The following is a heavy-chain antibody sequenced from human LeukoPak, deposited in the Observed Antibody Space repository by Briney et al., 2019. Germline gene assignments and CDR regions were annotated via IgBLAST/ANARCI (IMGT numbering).Heavy chain of an antibody. CDR3: AKDGGIYYSYMDV. Sequence: RSGGSLRLSCAASGFTFDDYAMHWVRQAPGKGLEWVSLISWDGGSTYYADSVKGRFTISRDDRKNSLYLQMNSLRAEDTALYYCAKDGGIYYSYMDVWGKGTTVTVSS. J-gene: IGHJ6*03. D-gene: IGHD1-26*01. CDR2: ISWDGGST. V-gene: IGHV3-43D*03. CDR1: GFTFDDYA.